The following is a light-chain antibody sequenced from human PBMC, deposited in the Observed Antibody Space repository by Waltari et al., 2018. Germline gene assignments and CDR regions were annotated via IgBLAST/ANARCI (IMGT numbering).Light chain of an antibody. J-gene: IGKJ2*01. CDR1: QIFVRSNGNTY. V-gene: IGKV2-30*02. Sequence: DVVMTQSPLSLPVTLGQRAAISCKSSQIFVRSNGNTYLHWFQQRPGQSPRRLIYKVSTRESGVPDRFSGSGSGTDFTLKISRVEAEDVGVYYCMQGTHWPYTFGQGTKLDIK. CDR2: KVS. CDR3: MQGTHWPYT.